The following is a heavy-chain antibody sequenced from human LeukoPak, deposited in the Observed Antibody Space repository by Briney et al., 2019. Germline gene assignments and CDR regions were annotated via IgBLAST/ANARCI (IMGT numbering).Heavy chain of an antibody. CDR1: GFTFSSYA. D-gene: IGHD6-19*01. J-gene: IGHJ4*02. V-gene: IGHV3-30*04. CDR2: ISYDGSNK. CDR3: ARDFSGWDSSGWLDY. Sequence: QPGRSLRLSCAASGFTFSSYAMHWVRQAPGKGLEWVAVISYDGSNKYYADSVKGRFTISRDNSKNTLYLQMNSLRAEDTAVYYCARDFSGWDSSGWLDYWGQGTLVTVSS.